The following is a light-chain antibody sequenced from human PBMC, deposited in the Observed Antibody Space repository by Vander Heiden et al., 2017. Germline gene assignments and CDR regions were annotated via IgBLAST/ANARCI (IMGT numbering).Light chain of an antibody. V-gene: IGKV1-39*01. Sequence: DIQMTQSPSSLPASVGDRVTITCRASRSIYGFLNWYQQKPGKAPKLLMSSASTLQSGGPSRFSGSGSGTDFTLTISSLQPEDFGTYYCQQSYTVPFTFGQGTRLESK. CDR2: SAS. CDR1: RSIYGF. J-gene: IGKJ5*01. CDR3: QQSYTVPFT.